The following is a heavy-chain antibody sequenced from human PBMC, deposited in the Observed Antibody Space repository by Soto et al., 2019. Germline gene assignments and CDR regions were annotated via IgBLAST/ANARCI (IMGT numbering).Heavy chain of an antibody. D-gene: IGHD5-12*01. Sequence: SVTLSLTCTVSDGSISGYYWSWIRQPPGKGLEWIGYIYYSGSTNYNPSLKSRVTISVDTSKNQFSLKLSSVTAADTAVYYCARADGVYSGYGIYYGMDVWGQGTTVTVSS. CDR3: ARADGVYSGYGIYYGMDV. V-gene: IGHV4-59*01. J-gene: IGHJ6*02. CDR2: IYYSGST. CDR1: DGSISGYY.